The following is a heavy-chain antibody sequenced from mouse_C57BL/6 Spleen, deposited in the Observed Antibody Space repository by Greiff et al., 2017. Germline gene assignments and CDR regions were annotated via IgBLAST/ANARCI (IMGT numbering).Heavy chain of an antibody. CDR2: IDPEDGET. D-gene: IGHD2-1*01. CDR1: GFNIKDYY. CDR3: APTDYGNSYAMDY. J-gene: IGHJ4*01. Sequence: VHVKQSGAELVKPGASVKLSCTASGFNIKDYYMHWVKQRTEQGLEWIGRIDPEDGETKYAPKFQGKATITADTSSNTAYLQLSSLTSEDTAVYYCAPTDYGNSYAMDYWGQGASVPVSS. V-gene: IGHV14-2*01.